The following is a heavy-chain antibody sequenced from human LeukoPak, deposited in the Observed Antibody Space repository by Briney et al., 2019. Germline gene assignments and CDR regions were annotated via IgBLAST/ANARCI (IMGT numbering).Heavy chain of an antibody. CDR1: GYTFTGYH. Sequence: GASVKVSCKASGYTFTGYHMHWVRQAPGQGLEWMGRINPNRGDTNYAQKFQGRVTMTRDTSISTAYMELSRLRSDDTAVYYCARDYCSSTSCLFDCWGQGTLVTVSS. CDR3: ARDYCSSTSCLFDC. V-gene: IGHV1-2*06. D-gene: IGHD2-2*01. CDR2: INPNRGDT. J-gene: IGHJ4*02.